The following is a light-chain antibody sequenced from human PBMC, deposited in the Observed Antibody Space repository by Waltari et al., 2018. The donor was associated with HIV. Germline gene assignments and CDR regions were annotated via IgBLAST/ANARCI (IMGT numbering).Light chain of an antibody. CDR1: AIPDQF. CDR3: LSADGRGVRKF. CDR2: RSR. J-gene: IGLJ2*01. V-gene: IGLV3-25*03. Sequence: YELTQPPSVSVSPGPPARITCSGNAIPDQFGYWYQYKVGKAPVLVIFRSRERSSQVPARFSASKSGTTFTLTISGVQAEDEADYFCLSADGRGVRKFFGGGTRLTVL.